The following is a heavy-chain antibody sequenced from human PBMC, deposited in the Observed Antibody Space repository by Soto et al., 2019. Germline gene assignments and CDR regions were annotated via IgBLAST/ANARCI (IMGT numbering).Heavy chain of an antibody. V-gene: IGHV3-13*01. D-gene: IGHD3-22*01. CDR3: ARGTYYYDSSGYYYYFDY. J-gene: IGHJ4*02. Sequence: PGGSLRLSCAASGFTFSSYDMHWVRQATGKGLEWVSAIGTAGDTYYPGSVKGRFTISRENAKNSLYLQMNSLRAGDTAVYYCARGTYYYDSSGYYYYFDYWGQGTLVTVSS. CDR2: IGTAGDT. CDR1: GFTFSSYD.